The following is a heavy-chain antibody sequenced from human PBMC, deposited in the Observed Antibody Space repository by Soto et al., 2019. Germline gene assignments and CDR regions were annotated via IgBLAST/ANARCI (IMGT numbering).Heavy chain of an antibody. J-gene: IGHJ3*01. CDR2: ISYDATNK. Sequence: QVQLVESGGGVVQPGRSLRLSCAASGFTFSTYAMHWVRRAPGEGLEWMAVISYDATNKYYADSVKGRFTISRDNSKNTLSLQLNSLRAEDTALYYCARDGGSYWGHGTMVIVSS. D-gene: IGHD3-10*01. CDR3: ARDGGSY. CDR1: GFTFSTYA. V-gene: IGHV3-30-3*01.